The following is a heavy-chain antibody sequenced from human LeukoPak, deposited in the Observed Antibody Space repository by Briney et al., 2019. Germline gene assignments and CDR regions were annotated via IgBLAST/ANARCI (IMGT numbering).Heavy chain of an antibody. CDR2: INAFSGLT. V-gene: IGHV1-18*01. J-gene: IGHJ6*02. CDR1: GYTFTDNG. CDR3: VRYRVTFGGIIPFNYGMDV. D-gene: IGHD3-16*01. Sequence: GASVKVSCRTSGYTFTDNGISWVRQTAAQGPEWMGWINAFSGLTDYAPKFRDRVTLTTDSSTSTAYMELRSLRSDDTAVYYCVRYRVTFGGIIPFNYGMDVWGQGTTVTVSS.